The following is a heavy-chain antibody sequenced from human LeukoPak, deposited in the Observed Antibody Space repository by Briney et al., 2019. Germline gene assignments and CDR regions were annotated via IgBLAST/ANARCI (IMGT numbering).Heavy chain of an antibody. CDR1: GYTFTSYG. J-gene: IGHJ6*02. V-gene: IGHV1-18*01. Sequence: ASVKVSCKASGYTFTSYGISWVRQAPGQGLEWMGWISAYNGNTNYAQKLQGRVTMTTDTSTSTAYTELRSLRSDDTAVYYCARDRWELPPRSGMDVWGQGTTVTVSS. CDR3: ARDRWELPPRSGMDV. D-gene: IGHD1-26*01. CDR2: ISAYNGNT.